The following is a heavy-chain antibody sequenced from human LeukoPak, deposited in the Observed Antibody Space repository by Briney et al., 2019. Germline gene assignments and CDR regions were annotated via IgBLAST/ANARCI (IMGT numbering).Heavy chain of an antibody. CDR1: GFTFSSAW. Sequence: GGPLRLSCAGSGFTFSSAWMTWVRQTPGKGLEWVGHIKSRTDGGTTDYAAPVKGRFTVSRDDSTNTVYLQMNSLKTEDSAVYYCATEFYRNGYNYWGQGTLVTVSS. J-gene: IGHJ4*02. D-gene: IGHD5-24*01. CDR2: IKSRTDGGTT. V-gene: IGHV3-15*01. CDR3: ATEFYRNGYNY.